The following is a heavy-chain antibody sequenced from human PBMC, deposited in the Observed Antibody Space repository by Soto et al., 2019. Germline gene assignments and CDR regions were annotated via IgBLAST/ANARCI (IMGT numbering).Heavy chain of an antibody. CDR2: IYWDDDK. CDR3: AHWGPYGDLDY. V-gene: IGHV2-5*02. Sequence: QITLKESGPTLVKPTQTLTLTCTFSGFSLSTSGVGVGWIRQPPGKALEWLALIYWDDDKRYSPSLKSRLTITKNTSKTQVVLTMTNMDPVDTATYYCAHWGPYGDLDYWGQGTLVTVSS. CDR1: GFSLSTSGVG. D-gene: IGHD4-17*01. J-gene: IGHJ4*02.